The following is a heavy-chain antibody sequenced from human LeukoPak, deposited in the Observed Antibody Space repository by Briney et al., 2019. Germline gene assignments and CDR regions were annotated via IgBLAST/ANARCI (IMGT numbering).Heavy chain of an antibody. CDR2: MNPNSGNT. V-gene: IGHV1-8*02. CDR1: GYTFTGYY. J-gene: IGHJ3*02. CDR3: ARYCSGGSCYGSDAFDI. Sequence: ASVKVSCKASGYTFTGYYMHWVRQAPGQGLEWMGWMNPNSGNTGYAQKFQGRVTMTRNTSISTAYMELSSLRSEDTAVYYCARYCSGGSCYGSDAFDIWGQGTMVTVSS. D-gene: IGHD2-15*01.